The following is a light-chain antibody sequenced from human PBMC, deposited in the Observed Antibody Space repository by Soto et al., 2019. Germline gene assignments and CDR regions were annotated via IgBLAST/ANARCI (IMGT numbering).Light chain of an antibody. CDR2: YAS. CDR1: ESVHRN. CDR3: QHHSNWPPT. V-gene: IGKV3-15*01. Sequence: EMVMTQSPATLSVSPGERVTLSCRASESVHRNLAWYQQKPGQGPSLLIYYASTRATGVTDRFTGSGSGPEFTLTISSLQSEDFGVYHCQHHSNWPPTFGPGTKVEIK. J-gene: IGKJ3*01.